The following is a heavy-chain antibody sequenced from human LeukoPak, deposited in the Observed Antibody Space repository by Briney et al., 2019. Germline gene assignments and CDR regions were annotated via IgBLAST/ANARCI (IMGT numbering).Heavy chain of an antibody. CDR1: GFTFSSYG. V-gene: IGHV3-30*02. J-gene: IGHJ4*02. CDR2: IRYDGSNK. Sequence: PGGSLRLSCAASGFTFSSYGMHWVRQAPGKGLEGVAFIRYDGSNKYYADSVKGRFTISRDNSKNTLYLQMNSLRAEDTAVYYCAKDQVGATMYFDYWGQGTLVTVSS. D-gene: IGHD1-26*01. CDR3: AKDQVGATMYFDY.